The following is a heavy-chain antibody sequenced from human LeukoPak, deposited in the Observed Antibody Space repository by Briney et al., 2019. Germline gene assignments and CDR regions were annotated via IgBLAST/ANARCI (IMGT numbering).Heavy chain of an antibody. CDR1: GYSFTSYW. V-gene: IGHV5-51*01. CDR2: IYPGDSDT. D-gene: IGHD3-10*01. Sequence: GESLKISCKGSGYSFTSYWIAWVRQMPGKGLEWMGIIYPGDSDTRYSPSFQGQVTISADKSINTAYLQWGSLKASDTAMYYCAKVSSVAGLFFDYWGQGTLVTVSS. J-gene: IGHJ4*02. CDR3: AKVSSVAGLFFDY.